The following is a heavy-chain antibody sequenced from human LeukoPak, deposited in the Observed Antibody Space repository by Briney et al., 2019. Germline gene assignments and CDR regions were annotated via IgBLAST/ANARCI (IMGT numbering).Heavy chain of an antibody. CDR3: ARAIGSSWGKVDY. Sequence: GGSLRLSCVASGFTFSNYWMHWVRQAPGKGLVWVSRIKTDGSRTNYADSVKGRFTISRDNAKNTVYLEMNSLRSEDTAVYYCARAIGSSWGKVDYWGQGTLVTVSS. CDR2: IKTDGSRT. J-gene: IGHJ4*02. CDR1: GFTFSNYW. V-gene: IGHV3-74*01. D-gene: IGHD6-13*01.